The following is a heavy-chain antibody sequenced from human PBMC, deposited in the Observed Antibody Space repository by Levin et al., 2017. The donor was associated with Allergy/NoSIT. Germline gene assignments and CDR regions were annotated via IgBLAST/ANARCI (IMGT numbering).Heavy chain of an antibody. CDR3: ARDPSWDDDYSNYERPGWFDP. J-gene: IGHJ5*02. V-gene: IGHV3-48*02. CDR1: GFTFSSYS. Sequence: GGSLRLSCAASGFTFSSYSMNWVRQAPGKGLEWVSYISSSSSTIYYADSVKGRFTISRDNAKNSLYLQMNSLRDEDTAVYYCARDPSWDDDYSNYERPGWFDPWGQGTLVTVSS. D-gene: IGHD4-11*01. CDR2: ISSSSSTI.